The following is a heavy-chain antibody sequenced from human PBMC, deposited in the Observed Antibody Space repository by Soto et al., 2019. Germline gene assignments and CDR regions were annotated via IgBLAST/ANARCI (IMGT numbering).Heavy chain of an antibody. Sequence: SEPLSLTCTVSGGSISSNYWTWIRQPPGKGLEWIGYVYNSGSTNYNPSLKSRVTISEDTSKSQFSLKVNSMTAADTAVYYCARYRREAVAGYTLDNWGQGILVTVSS. CDR3: ARYRREAVAGYTLDN. V-gene: IGHV4-59*01. J-gene: IGHJ4*02. D-gene: IGHD6-13*01. CDR2: VYNSGST. CDR1: GGSISSNY.